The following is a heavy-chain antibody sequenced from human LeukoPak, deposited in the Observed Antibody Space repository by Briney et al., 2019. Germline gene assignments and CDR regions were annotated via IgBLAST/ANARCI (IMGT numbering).Heavy chain of an antibody. CDR1: GFAFRDYY. Sequence: GGSLRLSCAASGFAFRDYYMSWMRQAPGKGLEWISYITMTGSVIQYSDSVKGRFTTSRDNAKNSLYLQMNGLRAEDTAVYYCARGGWSRGWFDPWGQGTLVTVSS. D-gene: IGHD6-19*01. J-gene: IGHJ5*02. V-gene: IGHV3-11*01. CDR3: ARGGWSRGWFDP. CDR2: ITMTGSVI.